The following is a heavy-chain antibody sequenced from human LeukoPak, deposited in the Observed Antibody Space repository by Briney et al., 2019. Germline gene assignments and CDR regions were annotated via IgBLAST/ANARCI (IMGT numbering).Heavy chain of an antibody. Sequence: GGSLRLSCAASGFTFSSYSMNWVRQAPGKGLEWVSSISSSSSYIYYADSVKGRFTISRDNAKNSLYLQMNSLRAEDMAVYYCARGRGQLNYYYMDVWGKGTTVTVSS. V-gene: IGHV3-21*01. CDR2: ISSSSSYI. J-gene: IGHJ6*03. D-gene: IGHD5-18*01. CDR1: GFTFSSYS. CDR3: ARGRGQLNYYYMDV.